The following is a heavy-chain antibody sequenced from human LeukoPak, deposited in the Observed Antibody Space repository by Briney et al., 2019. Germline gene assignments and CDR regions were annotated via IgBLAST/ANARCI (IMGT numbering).Heavy chain of an antibody. CDR1: GFTFSNYA. D-gene: IGHD3-22*01. J-gene: IGHJ4*02. V-gene: IGHV3-23*01. CDR2: ISGSGGNT. Sequence: GGSLRLSCEASGFTFSNYAVSWVRQAPGNPGKGLEWVSAISGSGGNTYYADSVKGRFTISRDNSKNTLYLQMNSLRAEDTAVYYCARGYYDSSGYYPFDYWGQGTLVTVSS. CDR3: ARGYYDSSGYYPFDY.